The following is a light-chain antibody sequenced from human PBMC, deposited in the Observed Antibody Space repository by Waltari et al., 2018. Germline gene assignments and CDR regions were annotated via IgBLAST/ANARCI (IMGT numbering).Light chain of an antibody. Sequence: QSALTQPASVSGSPGQSITISCTGTSSDVGGYHYVSWYQQHPGKAPKLMIYDVSNRPSGVSNRFSGSKSGNTASLTISGLQAEDEADYYCSSSTSTSTLAFGGGTKLTVL. J-gene: IGLJ2*01. V-gene: IGLV2-14*03. CDR2: DVS. CDR3: SSSTSTSTLA. CDR1: SSDVGGYHY.